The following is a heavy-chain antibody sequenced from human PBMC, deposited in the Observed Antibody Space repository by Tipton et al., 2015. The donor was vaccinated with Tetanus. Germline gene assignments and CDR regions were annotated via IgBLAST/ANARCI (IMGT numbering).Heavy chain of an antibody. Sequence: SLRLSCVGSGFNFSTYTMNWVRQAPGKGLEWVSSIRGSGGHIYYADSVKGRFTISRDNAKNSLYLQMKSLGDEDTAVYYCATGRTLDYWGQGTRVTVST. J-gene: IGHJ4*02. CDR3: ATGRTLDY. CDR1: GFNFSTYT. CDR2: IRGSGGHI. V-gene: IGHV3-21*01. D-gene: IGHD1-26*01.